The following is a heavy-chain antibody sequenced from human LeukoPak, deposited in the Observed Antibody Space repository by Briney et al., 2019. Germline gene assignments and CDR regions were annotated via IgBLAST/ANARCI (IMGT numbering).Heavy chain of an antibody. CDR2: ISYDGSNK. CDR1: GFTFSGYA. J-gene: IGHJ4*02. V-gene: IGHV3-30*04. D-gene: IGHD1-26*01. Sequence: GRSLRLSCAASGFTFSGYAMHWVRQAPGKGLEWVAVISYDGSNKYYADSVKGRFTISRDNSKNTLYLQMNSLRAEDAAVYYCARDGSGSYLRGYYFDYWGQGTLVTVSS. CDR3: ARDGSGSYLRGYYFDY.